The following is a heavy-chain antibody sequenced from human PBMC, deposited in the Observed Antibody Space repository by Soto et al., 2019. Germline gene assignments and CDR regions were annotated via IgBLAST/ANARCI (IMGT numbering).Heavy chain of an antibody. D-gene: IGHD3-22*01. J-gene: IGHJ4*01. Sequence: SVKVSCKASGGTFSSYAISWVRQAPGQGLEWMGGIIPIFGTANYAQKFQGRVTITADESTSTAYMELSSLRSEDTAVYYCAREPGYYDSSGYFGYWGHGTLVTVSS. CDR3: AREPGYYDSSGYFGY. CDR1: GGTFSSYA. CDR2: IIPIFGTA. V-gene: IGHV1-69*13.